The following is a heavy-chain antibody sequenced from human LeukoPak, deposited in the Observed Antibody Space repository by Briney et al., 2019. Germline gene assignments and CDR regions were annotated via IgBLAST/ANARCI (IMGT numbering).Heavy chain of an antibody. Sequence: PGGSLRLSCAASGFTFSDHYMDWVRQAPGKGLEWVGRTRNKANSYTTEYAASVKGRFTISRDNSKNTLYLQMNSLRAEDTAVYYCASGYDSSGNDYWGQGTLVTVSS. CDR3: ASGYDSSGNDY. J-gene: IGHJ4*02. D-gene: IGHD3-22*01. CDR1: GFTFSDHY. CDR2: TRNKANSYTT. V-gene: IGHV3-72*01.